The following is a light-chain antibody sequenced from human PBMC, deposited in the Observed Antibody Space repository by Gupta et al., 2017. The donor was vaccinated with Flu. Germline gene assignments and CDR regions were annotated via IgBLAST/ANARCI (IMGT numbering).Light chain of an antibody. J-gene: IGLJ3*02. V-gene: IGLV2-14*01. Sequence: QSALTQPPSVSRSPRQSITISCTGTSSDVGGYNYVSWYQQHPGKAPKLMIYEVSNRPSGVSNRFSGSKSGNTASLTISGLQAEDEADYYCSSYTSSSTLEVFGGGTKLTVL. CDR1: SSDVGGYNY. CDR2: EVS. CDR3: SSYTSSSTLEV.